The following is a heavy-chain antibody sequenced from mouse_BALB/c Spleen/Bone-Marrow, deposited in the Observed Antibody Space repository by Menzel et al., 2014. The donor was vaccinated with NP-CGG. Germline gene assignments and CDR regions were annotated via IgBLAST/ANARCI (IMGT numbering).Heavy chain of an antibody. D-gene: IGHD1-3*01. CDR1: GFNIKDTY. V-gene: IGHV14-3*02. Sequence: EVKLMESGAEFVKPGASVKLSCLAPGFNIKDTYMHWVKQRPEQGLEWIGRIDPANGNTKYDTKFQDKATITADTSSNTVDLQLSSLTFEDTAVYYCARQEFAIYWYFDVWGAGTTVTVSS. CDR3: ARQEFAIYWYFDV. J-gene: IGHJ1*01. CDR2: IDPANGNT.